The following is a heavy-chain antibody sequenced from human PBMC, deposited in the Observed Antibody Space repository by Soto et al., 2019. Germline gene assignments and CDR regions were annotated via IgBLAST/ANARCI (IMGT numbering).Heavy chain of an antibody. V-gene: IGHV3-66*01. D-gene: IGHD2-2*01. CDR1: GFTVSSNY. CDR2: IYSGGST. J-gene: IGHJ4*02. CDR3: ARDIVVVPAATRDY. Sequence: GGSLRLSCAASGFTVSSNYMSWVRQAPGKGLEWVSVIYSGGSTYYADSVKGRFTISRDNSKNTLYLQMNILRAEDTAVYYCARDIVVVPAATRDYWGQGTLVTVSS.